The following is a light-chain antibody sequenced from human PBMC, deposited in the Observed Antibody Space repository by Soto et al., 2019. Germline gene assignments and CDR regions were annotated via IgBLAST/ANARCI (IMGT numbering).Light chain of an antibody. CDR2: DAS. V-gene: IGKV1-5*01. CDR1: QTISSW. Sequence: DIPLTQSHSTLSGSGRDWVRIXSRSSQTISSWLAWYQQKPGKAPKVLIWDASSLQRGVPSRFTGSGSGTEFTLTINGLQPDDFATYYCQQYNGYRTWTFGQGTKVDIK. J-gene: IGKJ1*01. CDR3: QQYNGYRTWT.